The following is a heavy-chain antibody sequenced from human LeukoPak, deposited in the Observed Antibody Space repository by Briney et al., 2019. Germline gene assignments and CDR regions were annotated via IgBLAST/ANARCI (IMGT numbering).Heavy chain of an antibody. CDR1: GYTLSELS. Sequence: ASVKVSCKVSGYTLSELSMHWVRQAPGKGLEWMGGFDPEDDETIYAQKFQGRVTMTEDTSSDTAYMELSNLRSEDTAVYYCATLPPVDFWSAPQCVSWGQGTLVSVSS. J-gene: IGHJ5*02. CDR3: ATLPPVDFWSAPQCVS. V-gene: IGHV1-24*01. CDR2: FDPEDDET. D-gene: IGHD3-3*01.